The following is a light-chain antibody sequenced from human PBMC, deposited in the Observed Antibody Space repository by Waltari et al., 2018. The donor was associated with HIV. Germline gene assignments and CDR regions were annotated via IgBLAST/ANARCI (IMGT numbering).Light chain of an antibody. J-gene: IGKJ4*01. CDR3: QQYGSSSDT. Sequence: EIVLTQSPATLSLSPGERATLYCRASQSVSSNYLAWYQQKPGQAPRLLIYGASNRATGISDRFSGSGSGTDFTLTISRLEPEDFAVYYCQQYGSSSDTFGGGTKVEIK. CDR1: QSVSSNY. V-gene: IGKV3-20*01. CDR2: GAS.